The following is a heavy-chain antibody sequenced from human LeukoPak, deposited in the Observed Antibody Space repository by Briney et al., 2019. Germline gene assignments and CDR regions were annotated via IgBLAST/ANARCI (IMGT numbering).Heavy chain of an antibody. CDR3: ASRTIFREVSEFDY. Sequence: GVSVTLSCAASIFTFNRYNKIWLRQAPGKALVGVSTISSSSRYIFYAVSVKGRITISRDNAKNSLYLQMNSLRAEDTAVYYCASRTIFREVSEFDYWGQGTLVTVSS. V-gene: IGHV3-21*01. CDR1: IFTFNRYN. J-gene: IGHJ4*02. CDR2: ISSSSRYI. D-gene: IGHD3-3*01.